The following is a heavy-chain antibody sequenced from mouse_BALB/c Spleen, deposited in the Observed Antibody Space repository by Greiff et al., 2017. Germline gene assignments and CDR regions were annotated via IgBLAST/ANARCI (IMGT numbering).Heavy chain of an antibody. Sequence: EVQRVESGGGLVQPGGSLRLSCATSGFTFTDYYMSWVRQPPGKALEWLGFIRNKANGYTTEYSASVKGRFTISRDNSQSILYLQMNTLRAEDSATYYCARTGAYAMDYWGQGTSVTVSS. CDR1: GFTFTDYY. CDR3: ARTGAYAMDY. V-gene: IGHV7-3*02. J-gene: IGHJ4*01. D-gene: IGHD4-1*01. CDR2: IRNKANGYTT.